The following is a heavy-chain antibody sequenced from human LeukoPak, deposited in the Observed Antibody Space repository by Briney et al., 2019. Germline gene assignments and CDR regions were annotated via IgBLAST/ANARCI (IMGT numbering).Heavy chain of an antibody. D-gene: IGHD2-21*02. CDR1: GGSITSYY. V-gene: IGHV4-59*01. Sequence: SETLSLTCTVSGGSITSYYWSWIRQPPGKGLEWTGYIYYTGSTNYNPSLKSRVTISVDTSKNQFSLKVSSVSAADTAVYYCARVCGGDCYPLGFDPWGQGTLVTVSS. CDR3: ARVCGGDCYPLGFDP. J-gene: IGHJ5*02. CDR2: IYYTGST.